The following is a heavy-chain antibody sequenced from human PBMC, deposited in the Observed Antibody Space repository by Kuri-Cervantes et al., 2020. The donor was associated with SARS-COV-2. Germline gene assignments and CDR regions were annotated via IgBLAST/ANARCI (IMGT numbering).Heavy chain of an antibody. V-gene: IGHV3-21*01. Sequence: GGSLRLSCAASGFTFSSYSMNWVRQAPGKGLEWVSSISSSSSYIYYADSVKGLFTISRDNAKNSLYLQMNSLRAEDTAVYYCAKDLGIVVVISASIYYWGQGTLVTVSS. CDR3: AKDLGIVVVISASIYY. D-gene: IGHD3-22*01. CDR1: GFTFSSYS. J-gene: IGHJ4*02. CDR2: ISSSSSYI.